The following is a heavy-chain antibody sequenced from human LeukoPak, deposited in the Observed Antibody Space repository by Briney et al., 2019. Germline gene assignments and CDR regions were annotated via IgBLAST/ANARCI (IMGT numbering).Heavy chain of an antibody. CDR2: ISSSSNYI. V-gene: IGHV3-21*01. J-gene: IGHJ5*02. D-gene: IGHD2-15*01. Sequence: GGSLRLSCAASAFSFSTYSMNWVRQAPGKGLEWVSSISSSSNYIYYADSVKGRFTISRDDAKNSLYLQMNSLRADDTAVYYCARVGYCSGGSCYSLNWFDPWGQGTLVTVSS. CDR1: AFSFSTYS. CDR3: ARVGYCSGGSCYSLNWFDP.